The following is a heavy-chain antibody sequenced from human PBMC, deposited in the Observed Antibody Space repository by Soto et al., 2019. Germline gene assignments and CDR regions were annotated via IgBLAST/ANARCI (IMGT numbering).Heavy chain of an antibody. J-gene: IGHJ4*02. V-gene: IGHV3-23*01. CDR3: AKNLAGTNAIDY. Sequence: QPGGSLRLSCAASGFTFSSYAMSWVRQAPGKGLEWVSAISGSGGSTYYADSVKGRFTISRDNYKNTLYLQMNSLRAEDTAVYYCAKNLAGTNAIDYWGQGTLVTVSS. CDR2: ISGSGGST. CDR1: GFTFSSYA. D-gene: IGHD6-19*01.